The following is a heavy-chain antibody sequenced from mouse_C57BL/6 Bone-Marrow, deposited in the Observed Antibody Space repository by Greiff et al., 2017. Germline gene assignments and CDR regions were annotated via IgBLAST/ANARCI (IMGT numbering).Heavy chain of an antibody. CDR3: ARGFITTA. Sequence: VMLVESGPELVKPGASVKLSCKASGYTFTSYDINWVKQRPGQGLEWIGWIYPRDGSTKYNEKFKGKATLTVDTSSSTAYMELHSLTSEDSAVYFCARGFITTAWGQGTTLTVSS. CDR1: GYTFTSYD. J-gene: IGHJ2*01. CDR2: IYPRDGST. V-gene: IGHV1-85*01. D-gene: IGHD1-1*01.